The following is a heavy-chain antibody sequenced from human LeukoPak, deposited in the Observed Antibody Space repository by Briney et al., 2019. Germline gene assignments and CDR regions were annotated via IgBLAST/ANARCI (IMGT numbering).Heavy chain of an antibody. J-gene: IGHJ5*02. CDR1: GGSISSYY. D-gene: IGHD3-10*01. CDR3: ARGGYYGSGNDFRFDP. CDR2: IHYTGST. Sequence: SGTLSLTCTVSGGSISSYYWSWIRQSPGKGLECIGYIHYTGSTNYNPSLKSRVTISVETSKNQFSLKLKSVTAADTAVYYCARGGYYGSGNDFRFDPWGQGTLVTVSS. V-gene: IGHV4-59*01.